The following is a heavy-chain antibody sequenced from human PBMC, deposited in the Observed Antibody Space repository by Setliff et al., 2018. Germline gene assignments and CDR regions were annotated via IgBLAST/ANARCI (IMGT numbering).Heavy chain of an antibody. J-gene: IGHJ4*02. CDR1: GGSISSSSYY. CDR3: AGGRRYDYGWDFDY. D-gene: IGHD4-17*01. Sequence: SETLSLTCTVSGGSISSSSYYWGWIRQPPGKGLEWIGYIYSSGSTYYNPSLKSRVSISVDTSKNQFSPKLTSVTAADTAVYYCAGGRRYDYGWDFDYWGQGTLVTVSS. CDR2: IYSSGST. V-gene: IGHV4-39*07.